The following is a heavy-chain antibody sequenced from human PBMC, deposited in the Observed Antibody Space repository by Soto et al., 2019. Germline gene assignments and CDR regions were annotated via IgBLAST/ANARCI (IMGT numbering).Heavy chain of an antibody. CDR1: GYTVPTYG. J-gene: IGHJ4*02. CDR2: ITPYNGNT. Sequence: DSVKVSCKASGYTVPTYGISWVRRAPGQGLEWMGWITPYNGNTNYAQKFQGRVTMTTDTSTSTAYMELRTLRSDDTAVYYCARDRRDFTQYFAYRGKGTLVTIFS. CDR3: ARDRRDFTQYFAY. D-gene: IGHD2-21*02. V-gene: IGHV1-18*04.